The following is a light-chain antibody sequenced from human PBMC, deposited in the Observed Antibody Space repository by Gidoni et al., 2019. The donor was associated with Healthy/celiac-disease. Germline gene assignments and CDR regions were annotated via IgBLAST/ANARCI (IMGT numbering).Light chain of an antibody. CDR2: AAS. Sequence: DIQLTESHSFLSAYVGDRDNITCGASKGISSYLAWYQQKPGKAPKLLIYAASTLQGGVPSRFSGSGSGTEFTLTISSLQPEDFATYSCQQLSSSPLTFGPGTKVEIK. CDR1: KGISSY. J-gene: IGKJ3*01. V-gene: IGKV1-9*01. CDR3: QQLSSSPLT.